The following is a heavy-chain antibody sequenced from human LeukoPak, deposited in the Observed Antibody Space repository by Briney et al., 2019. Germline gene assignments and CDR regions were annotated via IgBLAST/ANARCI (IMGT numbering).Heavy chain of an antibody. V-gene: IGHV3-23*01. J-gene: IGHJ6*02. Sequence: GGSLRLSCAASGFTFSSYAMSWVRQAPGKGLEWVSAMSGSGASTYYADSVKGRFTISRDNSKNTLYLQMNSLRAEDTAVYYCARDRCSGGSCYGYYYGMDVWGQGTTVTVSS. CDR1: GFTFSSYA. D-gene: IGHD2-15*01. CDR2: MSGSGAST. CDR3: ARDRCSGGSCYGYYYGMDV.